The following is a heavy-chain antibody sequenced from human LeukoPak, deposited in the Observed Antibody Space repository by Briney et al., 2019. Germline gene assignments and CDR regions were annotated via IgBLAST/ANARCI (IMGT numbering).Heavy chain of an antibody. V-gene: IGHV3-7*01. CDR2: IKEDGSEK. CDR1: GFTFSNYW. CDR3: ARVGNLYYYYYMDV. D-gene: IGHD1-14*01. Sequence: GGSLRLSCAASGFTFSNYWMSWVRQAPGKGLEWVANIKEDGSEKYYVDSLKGRFTISRVNAKNSLYLQMNSLRAEDTAVYYCARVGNLYYYYYMDVWGKGTTVTVSS. J-gene: IGHJ6*03.